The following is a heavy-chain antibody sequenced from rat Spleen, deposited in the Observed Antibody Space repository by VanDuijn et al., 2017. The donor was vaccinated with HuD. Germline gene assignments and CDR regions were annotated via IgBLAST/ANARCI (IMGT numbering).Heavy chain of an antibody. Sequence: EVQLVESGGGLVQPGRSLKLSCVASGFTFNNYWMTWIRQAPGKGLEWVASISSDGGRNFYRDSVKGRFTISRNNAKSTLSLQMDSLRSEDTATYYCATSYYYSFDYWGQGVMVTVSS. J-gene: IGHJ2*01. CDR3: ATSYYYSFDY. V-gene: IGHV5-31*01. CDR1: GFTFNNYW. CDR2: ISSDGGRN. D-gene: IGHD1-1*01.